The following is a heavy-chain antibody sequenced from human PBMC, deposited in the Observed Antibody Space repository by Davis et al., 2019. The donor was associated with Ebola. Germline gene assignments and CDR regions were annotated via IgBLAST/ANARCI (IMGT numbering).Heavy chain of an antibody. CDR3: ARRLLTTSGVAENWFDA. CDR1: GYGFTSQW. CDR2: IYPGDSET. J-gene: IGHJ5*02. D-gene: IGHD3-3*01. Sequence: GESLKISCTGSGYGFTSQWIAWVRQLPGKGLQWMGIIYPGDSETRYSPSFQGQVTISADTSISTVYLQWSSLKAADTGMYYCARRLLTTSGVAENWFDAWGQGTLVTVSS. V-gene: IGHV5-51*01.